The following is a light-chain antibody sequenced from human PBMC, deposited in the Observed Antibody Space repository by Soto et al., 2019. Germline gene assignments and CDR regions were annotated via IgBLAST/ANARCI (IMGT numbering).Light chain of an antibody. V-gene: IGKV3-20*01. CDR1: QRVSSNY. CDR3: QQYGSSPFT. Sequence: EIVLTQSPGALALSPGETATLSCRASQRVSSNYLSWYQQKPGQAPRLLIHGASSRATGIPDRFSGSGSGTDFTLTISRLEPEDFAVYYCQQYGSSPFTFGPGTKVDFK. CDR2: GAS. J-gene: IGKJ3*01.